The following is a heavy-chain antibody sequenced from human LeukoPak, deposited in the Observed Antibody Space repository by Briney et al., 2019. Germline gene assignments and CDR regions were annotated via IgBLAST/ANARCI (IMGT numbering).Heavy chain of an antibody. J-gene: IGHJ4*02. Sequence: SETLSLTCAVYGGSFSGYYWSWIRQPPGKGLEWIGEIKHSGSTNYNPSLKSRVTISVDTSKNQFSLKLSSVTAADTAVYYCAREGSGYGYGHIDYWGQGTLVTVSS. CDR2: IKHSGST. D-gene: IGHD5-18*01. V-gene: IGHV4-34*01. CDR3: AREGSGYGYGHIDY. CDR1: GGSFSGYY.